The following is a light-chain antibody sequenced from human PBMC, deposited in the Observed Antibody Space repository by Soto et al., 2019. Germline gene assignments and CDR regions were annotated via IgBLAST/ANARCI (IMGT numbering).Light chain of an antibody. J-gene: IGLJ1*01. CDR1: SSDVGGYNY. CDR2: EVS. CDR3: SSYAGSNNRV. Sequence: ALTQPPSAYGSTGQSVTISCTGTSSDVGGYNYVSWYQQHPGKAPKLMIYEVSKRPSGVPDRFSGSKSGNTASLTVSGLQAEDEADYYCSSYAGSNNRVFGTGTKVTVL. V-gene: IGLV2-8*01.